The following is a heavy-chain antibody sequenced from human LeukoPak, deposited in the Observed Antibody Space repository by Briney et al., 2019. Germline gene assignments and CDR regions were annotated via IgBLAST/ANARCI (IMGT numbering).Heavy chain of an antibody. V-gene: IGHV1-18*01. J-gene: IGHJ5*02. CDR2: ISAYNGNT. Sequence: ASVKVSCKASGYTFTSYGISWVRRAPGQGLEWMGWISAYNGNTNYAQKFQGRVTMTRNTSISTAYMELSSLRSEDTAVYYCARGSMPGGSGSYQNWFDPWGQGTLVTVSS. CDR3: ARGSMPGGSGSYQNWFDP. D-gene: IGHD3-10*01. CDR1: GYTFTSYG.